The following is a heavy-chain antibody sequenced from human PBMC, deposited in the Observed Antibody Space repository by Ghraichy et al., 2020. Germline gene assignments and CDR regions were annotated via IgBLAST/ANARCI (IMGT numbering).Heavy chain of an antibody. CDR2: IKQDGSEK. Sequence: GGSLRLSCAASGFTFSSYWMSWVRQAPGKGLEWVANIKQDGSEKYYVDSVKGRFTISRDNAKNSLYLQMNSLRAEDTAVYYCARDTPYDFWSGYHSGIYGMDVWGQGTTVTVSS. D-gene: IGHD3-3*01. CDR1: GFTFSSYW. V-gene: IGHV3-7*01. J-gene: IGHJ6*02. CDR3: ARDTPYDFWSGYHSGIYGMDV.